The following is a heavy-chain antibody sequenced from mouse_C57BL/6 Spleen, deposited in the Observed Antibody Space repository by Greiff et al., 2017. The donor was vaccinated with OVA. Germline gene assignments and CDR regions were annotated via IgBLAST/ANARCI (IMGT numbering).Heavy chain of an antibody. CDR2: ISSGSSTI. J-gene: IGHJ2*01. CDR1: GFTFSDYG. Sequence: EVKLMESGGGLVKPGGSLKLSCAASGFTFSDYGMHWVRQAPEKGLEWVAYISSGSSTIYYADTVKGRFTISRDNAKNTLFLQMTSLRSEDTAMYYCAIPYGSSSGYFDYWGQGTTLTVSS. D-gene: IGHD1-1*01. V-gene: IGHV5-17*01. CDR3: AIPYGSSSGYFDY.